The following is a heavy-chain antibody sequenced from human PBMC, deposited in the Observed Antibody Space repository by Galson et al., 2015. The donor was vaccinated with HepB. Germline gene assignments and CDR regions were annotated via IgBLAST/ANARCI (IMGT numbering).Heavy chain of an antibody. CDR3: ARHLYDFWSGYHYGMDV. D-gene: IGHD3-3*01. CDR2: IDPSDSYT. CDR1: GYSFTSYW. J-gene: IGHJ6*02. Sequence: QSGAEVKKPGESLRISCKGSGYSFTSYWISWVRQMPGKGLEWMGRIDPSDSYTNYSPSFQGHVTISADKSISTAYLQWSSLKASDTAMYYCARHLYDFWSGYHYGMDVWGQGTTVTVSS. V-gene: IGHV5-10-1*01.